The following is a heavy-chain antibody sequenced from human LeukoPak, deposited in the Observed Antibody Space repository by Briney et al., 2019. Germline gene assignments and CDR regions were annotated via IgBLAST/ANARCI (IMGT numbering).Heavy chain of an antibody. V-gene: IGHV4-59*01. J-gene: IGHJ4*02. CDR1: GGSISNYY. CDR3: ARGRFELPF. D-gene: IGHD2-15*01. Sequence: SETLSLTCTVSGGSISNYYWSWIRQPPGKGLESIGYIYYSGSTDYNPSLKSRVTISVDMSKNQFSLELNSVTAADTAVYYCARGRFELPFWGQGTLVTVSS. CDR2: IYYSGST.